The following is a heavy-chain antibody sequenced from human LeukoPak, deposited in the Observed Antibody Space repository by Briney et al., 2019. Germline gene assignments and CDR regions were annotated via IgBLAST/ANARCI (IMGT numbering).Heavy chain of an antibody. J-gene: IGHJ2*01. V-gene: IGHV4-59*08. CDR3: AKFRLPGIGLRDWFFDL. Sequence: SETLSLTCTVSGGSISTYYWSWLRQPPGKGLEWIGYINNNGINNYNPSLRSRVTISIDTSKNQLSLKLNSVTAADTAVYYCAKFRLPGIGLRDWFFDLWGRGALVTVSS. CDR2: INNNGIN. D-gene: IGHD3-10*01. CDR1: GGSISTYY.